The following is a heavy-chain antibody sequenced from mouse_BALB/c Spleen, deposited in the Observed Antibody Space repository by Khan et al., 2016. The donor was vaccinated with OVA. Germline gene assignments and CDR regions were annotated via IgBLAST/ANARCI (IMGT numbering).Heavy chain of an antibody. D-gene: IGHD1-1*01. Sequence: VQLKESGPELVKPGASVKISCKASGYSFTGYFMNWVMQSHGKSLEWIGRINPHIGETFYNQKFKGKATLTVDESSSTVHMELRSLASEDSAVYYCARKNGSGFDYWGQGTTLTVSS. J-gene: IGHJ2*01. V-gene: IGHV1-20*02. CDR3: ARKNGSGFDY. CDR2: INPHIGET. CDR1: GYSFTGYF.